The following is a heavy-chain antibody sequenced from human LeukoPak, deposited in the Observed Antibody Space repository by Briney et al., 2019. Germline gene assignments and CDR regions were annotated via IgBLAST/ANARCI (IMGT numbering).Heavy chain of an antibody. CDR1: GYSISSGYY. CDR3: ARRGYYYDSSGNNWFDP. Sequence: SETLSLTCAVSGYSISSGYYWGRIRQRPGKGLEWIGSIYHSGSTYYNPSLKSRVTISVDTSKNQFSLKLSSVTAADTAVYYCARRGYYYDSSGNNWFDPWGQGTLVTVSS. CDR2: IYHSGST. J-gene: IGHJ5*02. V-gene: IGHV4-38-2*01. D-gene: IGHD3-22*01.